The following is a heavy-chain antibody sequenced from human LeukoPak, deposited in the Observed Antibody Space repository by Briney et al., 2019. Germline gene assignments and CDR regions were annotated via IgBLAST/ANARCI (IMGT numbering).Heavy chain of an antibody. CDR2: MNPNSGNT. D-gene: IGHD3-10*02. CDR1: GYTFGNFD. CDR3: ARGYRGNFLNMYYFDF. Sequence: ASVKVSCQPSGYTFGNFDINWVRQATGQGLEWMGWMNPNSGNTGYAQKLQGRVTITWNTSTTTAYMELSSLSSDDTAVYYCARGYRGNFLNMYYFDFWGQGTLVTVSS. J-gene: IGHJ4*02. V-gene: IGHV1-8*02.